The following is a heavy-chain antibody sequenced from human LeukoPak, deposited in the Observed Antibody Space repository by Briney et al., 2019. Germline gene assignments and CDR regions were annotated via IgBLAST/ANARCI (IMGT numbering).Heavy chain of an antibody. J-gene: IGHJ5*02. D-gene: IGHD6-13*01. CDR1: GGSISTTSTY. Sequence: SETLPLTCTVSGGSISTTSTYWGWIRQPPGKGLEWIGSIYYSGTTYYNPSLKSRVTIFVDTSKNQFSLKLSSVTAADMATYYCARSIAGDGPTHNWFGPWGQGALVTVSS. CDR3: ARSIAGDGPTHNWFGP. V-gene: IGHV4-39*01. CDR2: IYYSGTT.